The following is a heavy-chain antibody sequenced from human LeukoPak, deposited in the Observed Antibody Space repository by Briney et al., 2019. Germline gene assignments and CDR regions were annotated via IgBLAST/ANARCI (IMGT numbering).Heavy chain of an antibody. V-gene: IGHV1-18*01. CDR2: ISAYNGNT. Sequence: GASVKVSCKASGYTFTSYGISWVRQAPGQGLEWMGWISAYNGNTNYAQKLQGRVTMTTDTSTSTAYMELRSLRSDDTAVYYCARDSRSSTSCYSPYYYYMDVWGKGTTVTVSS. D-gene: IGHD2-2*01. CDR1: GYTFTSYG. CDR3: ARDSRSSTSCYSPYYYYMDV. J-gene: IGHJ6*03.